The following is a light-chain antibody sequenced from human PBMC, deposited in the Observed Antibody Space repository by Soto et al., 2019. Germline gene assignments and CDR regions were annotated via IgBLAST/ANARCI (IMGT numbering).Light chain of an antibody. CDR3: TSYTSTSTLV. V-gene: IGLV2-14*03. J-gene: IGLJ2*01. CDR1: YSDVGAYNY. CDR2: DVS. Sequence: QSALTQPASVSGSPGQSITISCTGTYSDVGAYNYVSWYQQHPGKAPKFIIYDVSNRPSGVSNRFSGSKSGNTASLTISGLQAEDEADYYCTSYTSTSTLVFGGGTKLTVL.